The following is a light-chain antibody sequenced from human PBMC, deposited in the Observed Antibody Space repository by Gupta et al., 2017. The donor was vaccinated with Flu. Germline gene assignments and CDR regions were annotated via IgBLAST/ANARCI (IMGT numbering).Light chain of an antibody. CDR1: GNDIDVFTY. CDR3: NSYKCCYSFDWV. CDR2: EGH. Sequence: TGSGTGNDIDVFTYVAWSHQNHGKAPNLVIFEGHIRHSGVSARFSGSKSGNAATLAITGLQAEDEADYYCNSYKCCYSFDWVFGGGTKLTVL. V-gene: IGLV2-14*01. J-gene: IGLJ3*02.